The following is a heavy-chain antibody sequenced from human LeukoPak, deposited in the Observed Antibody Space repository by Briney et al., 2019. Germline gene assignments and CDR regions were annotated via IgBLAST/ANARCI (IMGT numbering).Heavy chain of an antibody. D-gene: IGHD3-16*01. CDR2: IYYSGST. CDR3: ARDLAENYFDY. V-gene: IGHV4-59*01. CDR1: GGSISSYY. Sequence: SETLSLTCTVSGGSISSYYWSWIRQPPGKGLEWIGCIYYSGSTNYNPSLKSRVTISVDTSKNQFSLKLSSVTAADTAVYYCARDLAENYFDYWGQGTLVTVSS. J-gene: IGHJ4*02.